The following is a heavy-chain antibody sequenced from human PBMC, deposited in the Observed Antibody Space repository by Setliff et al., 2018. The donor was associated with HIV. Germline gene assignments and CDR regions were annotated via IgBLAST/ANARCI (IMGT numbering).Heavy chain of an antibody. CDR2: INPTGGGT. V-gene: IGHV1-2*02. CDR1: GYSFTNHY. CDR3: ARDYYDSSGYIFFPGLPDY. D-gene: IGHD3-22*01. Sequence: ASVKVSCKPSGYSFTNHYMHWVRQAPGQGLEWMGVINPTGGGTNYAQKFQGGVTMTRDTSISTAYMELSRLRSDDTAVYYCARDYYDSSGYIFFPGLPDYWGQGTLVTVSS. J-gene: IGHJ4*02.